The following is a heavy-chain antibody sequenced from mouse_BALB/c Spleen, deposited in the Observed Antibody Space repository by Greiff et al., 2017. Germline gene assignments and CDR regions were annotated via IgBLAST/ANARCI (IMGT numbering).Heavy chain of an antibody. CDR3: AREGLHYAMDY. D-gene: IGHD2-4*01. J-gene: IGHJ4*01. CDR2: ISDGGSYT. Sequence: EVMLVESGGGLVKPGGSLKLSCAASGFTFSDYYMYWVRQTPEKRLEWVATISDGGSYTYYPDSVKGRFTISRDNAKNNLYLQMSSLKSEDTAMYYCAREGLHYAMDYWGQGTSVTVSS. CDR1: GFTFSDYY. V-gene: IGHV5-4*02.